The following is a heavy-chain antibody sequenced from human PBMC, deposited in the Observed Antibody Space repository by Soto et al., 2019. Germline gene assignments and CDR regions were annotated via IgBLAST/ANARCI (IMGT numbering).Heavy chain of an antibody. J-gene: IGHJ5*02. Sequence: SETLSLTCTVSGGSISSGDYYWSWIRQPPGKGLEWIGYIYYSGSTYYNPSLKSRVTISVDTSKNQFSLKLSSVTAADTAVYYCAREFVGPRALFDPWGQRTLDTVSS. CDR2: IYYSGST. D-gene: IGHD3-10*01. CDR3: AREFVGPRALFDP. CDR1: GGSISSGDYY. V-gene: IGHV4-30-4*01.